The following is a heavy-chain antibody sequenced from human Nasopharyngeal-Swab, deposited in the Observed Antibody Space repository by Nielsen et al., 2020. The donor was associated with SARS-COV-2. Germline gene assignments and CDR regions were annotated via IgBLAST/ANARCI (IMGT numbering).Heavy chain of an antibody. J-gene: IGHJ4*02. CDR2: IYHSGST. V-gene: IGHV4-4*02. D-gene: IGHD6-13*01. CDR3: ARVSPGSSWYPYYFDY. CDR1: GGSISSSNW. Sequence: SETLSLTCAVSGGSISSSNWWSWVLQPPGKGLEWIGEIYHSGSTNYNPSLKGRVTISVDKSKNQFSLKLSSVTAADTAVYYCARVSPGSSWYPYYFDYWGQGTLVTVSS.